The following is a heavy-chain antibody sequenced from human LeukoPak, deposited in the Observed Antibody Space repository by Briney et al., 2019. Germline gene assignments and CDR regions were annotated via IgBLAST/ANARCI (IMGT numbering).Heavy chain of an antibody. Sequence: SETLSLTCAVYGGSFSGYYWSWIRQPPGKGLEWIGEINHSGSTNYNPSLKSRVTISVDTSKNQFSLKMSSVTAADTAVYYCARTVAGTFDYWGQGTLVTVSS. D-gene: IGHD6-19*01. CDR2: INHSGST. CDR3: ARTVAGTFDY. J-gene: IGHJ4*02. CDR1: GGSFSGYY. V-gene: IGHV4-34*01.